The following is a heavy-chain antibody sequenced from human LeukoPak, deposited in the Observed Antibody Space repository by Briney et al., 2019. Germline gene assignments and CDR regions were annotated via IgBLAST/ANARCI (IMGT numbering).Heavy chain of an antibody. CDR3: ARAVVRGVRTTLNWFDP. CDR1: GGSISSGGYY. Sequence: PSETLSLTCTVSGGSISSGGYYWSWLRQHPGKGLEWIGYIYYSGSTYYNPSLKSRVTISVDTSKNQFSLKLSSVTAADTAVYYCARAVVRGVRTTLNWFDPWGQGTLVTVSS. V-gene: IGHV4-31*03. CDR2: IYYSGST. J-gene: IGHJ5*02. D-gene: IGHD4-11*01.